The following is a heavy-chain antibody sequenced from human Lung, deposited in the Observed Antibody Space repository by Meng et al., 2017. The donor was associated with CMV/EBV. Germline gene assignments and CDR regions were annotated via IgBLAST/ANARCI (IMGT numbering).Heavy chain of an antibody. CDR2: INPKSGDT. D-gene: IGHD3-10*01. J-gene: IGHJ3*02. V-gene: IGHV1-2*06. CDR1: GYTFTGYY. Sequence: ASVXVSXKASGYTFTGYYIHWVRQAPGQGLEWMGRINPKSGDTNYAQKFQGRVSMTRDTSITTGYMELRSLRSDDTAVYYCAREQAGDYGSGQDAFDIWGQGTXVTVSS. CDR3: AREQAGDYGSGQDAFDI.